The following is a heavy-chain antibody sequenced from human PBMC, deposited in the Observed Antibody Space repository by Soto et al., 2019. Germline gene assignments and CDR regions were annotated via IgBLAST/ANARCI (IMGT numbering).Heavy chain of an antibody. V-gene: IGHV1-69*02. CDR2: IIPILGIA. CDR3: ATAFRGVIANHSFDP. D-gene: IGHD3-16*02. J-gene: IGHJ5*02. CDR1: GGTFSSYT. Sequence: QVQLVQSGAEVKKPGSSVKVSCKASGGTFSSYTISWVRQAPGQGLEWMGRIIPILGIANYAQKFQGRVTITADKSTRTGYLELSSLSSEDTAVYYCATAFRGVIANHSFDPWGQGTLVTVSS.